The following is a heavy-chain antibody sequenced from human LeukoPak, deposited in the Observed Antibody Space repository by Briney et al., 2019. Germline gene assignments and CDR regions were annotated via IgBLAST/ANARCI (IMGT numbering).Heavy chain of an antibody. V-gene: IGHV4-4*02. CDR3: ARVISSSSDYGDYDPYYYYMDV. J-gene: IGHJ6*03. CDR1: GGSISSSNW. Sequence: SETLSLTCAVSGGSISSSNWWSWIRQPPGKGLEWIGSIYYSGSTYYNPSLKSRVTISVDTSKNQFSLKLSSVTAADTAVYYCARVISSSSDYGDYDPYYYYMDVWGKGTTVTVSS. CDR2: IYYSGST. D-gene: IGHD4-17*01.